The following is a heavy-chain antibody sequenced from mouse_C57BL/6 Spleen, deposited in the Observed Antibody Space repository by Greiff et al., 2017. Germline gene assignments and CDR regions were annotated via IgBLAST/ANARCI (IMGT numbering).Heavy chain of an antibody. J-gene: IGHJ2*01. CDR2: IDPTSGGT. V-gene: IGHV1-72*01. CDR1: GYTFTSYW. D-gene: IGHD1-1*01. CDR3: ARPYYYGSSDDFDY. Sequence: VQLQQPGAELVKPGASVKLSCKASGYTFTSYWMHWVKQRPGRGLEWIGRIDPTSGGTKYNEKFKGKATLTVDKPASTAYMQLSSLTSEDSAVYYCARPYYYGSSDDFDYWGQGTTLTVSS.